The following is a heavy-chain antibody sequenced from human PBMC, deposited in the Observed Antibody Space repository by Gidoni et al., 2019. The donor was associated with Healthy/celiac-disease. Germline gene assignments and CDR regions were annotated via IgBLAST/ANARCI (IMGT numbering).Heavy chain of an antibody. CDR3: ARSLWGIAAAIGKGGWFDP. V-gene: IGHV4-39*01. J-gene: IGHJ5*02. Sequence: QLQLQESGPGLVKPSETLSLTCTVSGGSISSSSYYWGWIRQPPGKGLEWIGRIYYSGITYYNPSLKSRVTIFVDTAKHQFSLKLSSVTAADTAVYYCARSLWGIAAAIGKGGWFDPWGQGTLVTVSS. D-gene: IGHD6-13*01. CDR2: IYYSGIT. CDR1: GGSISSSSYY.